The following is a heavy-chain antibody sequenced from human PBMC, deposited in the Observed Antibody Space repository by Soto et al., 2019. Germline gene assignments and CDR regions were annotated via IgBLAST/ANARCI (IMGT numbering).Heavy chain of an antibody. Sequence: SETLSLTCTVSGGSISSYYWSWIRQPPGEGLEWIGYVYNSGSTNYNPSHKSRVTISVDTSKNQFSLKLSSVTAADTAVYYCARVKSLLVAGTFDYWGQGTLVTVSS. CDR1: GGSISSYY. D-gene: IGHD6-19*01. CDR3: ARVKSLLVAGTFDY. V-gene: IGHV4-59*01. CDR2: VYNSGST. J-gene: IGHJ4*02.